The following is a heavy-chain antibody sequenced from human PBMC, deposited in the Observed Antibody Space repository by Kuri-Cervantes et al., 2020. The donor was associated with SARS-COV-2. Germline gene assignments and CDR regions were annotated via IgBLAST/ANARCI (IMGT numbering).Heavy chain of an antibody. D-gene: IGHD2-2*01. J-gene: IGHJ5*02. CDR1: GFTFDDYA. Sequence: GGSLRLSCAASGFTFDDYAMHWVRQAPGKGLEWVSGISWNSGSIGYADSVKGRFTISRDNAKNSLYLQMNSLRAEDTAVYYCARGSCSSTSCYYTNWFDPWGQGTLVTVSS. CDR3: ARGSCSSTSCYYTNWFDP. V-gene: IGHV3-9*01. CDR2: ISWNSGSI.